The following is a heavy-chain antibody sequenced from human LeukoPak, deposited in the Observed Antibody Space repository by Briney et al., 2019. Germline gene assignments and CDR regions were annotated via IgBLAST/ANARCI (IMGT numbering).Heavy chain of an antibody. CDR1: GYIFTSYW. J-gene: IGHJ4*02. V-gene: IGHV5-10-1*01. D-gene: IGHD5-12*01. CDR2: IDPSDSYT. Sequence: GESLRISCKGSGYIFTSYWINWVRQTPGKGLGWMGRIDPSDSYTKYSPSFQVHVTISADKSISTAYLQWSSLKASDTAMYYCARQLYSGDEAYDYWGQGTLVTVSS. CDR3: ARQLYSGDEAYDY.